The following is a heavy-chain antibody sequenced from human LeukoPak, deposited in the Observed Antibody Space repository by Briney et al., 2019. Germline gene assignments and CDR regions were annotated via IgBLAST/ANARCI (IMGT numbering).Heavy chain of an antibody. D-gene: IGHD4-17*01. CDR1: GFTFSSYA. J-gene: IGHJ4*02. CDR3: AKAGNYGDYYFDY. V-gene: IGHV3-23*01. Sequence: PGGSPRLSCAASGFTFSSYAMSWVRQAPGKGLEWVSAISGSGGSTYYADSVKGRFTISRDNSKNTLYLQMNSLRAEDTAVYYCAKAGNYGDYYFDYWGQGTLVTVSS. CDR2: ISGSGGST.